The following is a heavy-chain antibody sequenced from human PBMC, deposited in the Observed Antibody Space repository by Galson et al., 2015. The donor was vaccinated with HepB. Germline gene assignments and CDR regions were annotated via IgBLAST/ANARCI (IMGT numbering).Heavy chain of an antibody. CDR2: LNPNSGGT. D-gene: IGHD3-10*01. Sequence: SVKVSCKASGYTFTDYYMHRVRQAPGQGLEWMGWLNPNSGGTNYAQKFQGRVTMTRDTSISTAYMELSRLRSDDTAVYYCARDKGGSGYYDYWGQGTLVTVSS. CDR3: ARDKGGSGYYDY. J-gene: IGHJ4*02. V-gene: IGHV1-2*02. CDR1: GYTFTDYY.